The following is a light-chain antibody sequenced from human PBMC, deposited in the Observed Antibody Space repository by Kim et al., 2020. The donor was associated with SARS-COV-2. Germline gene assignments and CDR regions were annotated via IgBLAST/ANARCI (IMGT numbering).Light chain of an antibody. V-gene: IGLV6-57*01. Sequence: NFMLTQPHSVSESPGKTVTISCIRSSGSIANNYVQWLQQRPGNSPTIVVYEDNQRPSGVPDRFSGSIDTSSNSASLTISGLRPEDEADYYCQSYADGWVFGGGTQLTVL. CDR2: EDN. CDR3: QSYADGWV. CDR1: SGSIANNY. J-gene: IGLJ3*02.